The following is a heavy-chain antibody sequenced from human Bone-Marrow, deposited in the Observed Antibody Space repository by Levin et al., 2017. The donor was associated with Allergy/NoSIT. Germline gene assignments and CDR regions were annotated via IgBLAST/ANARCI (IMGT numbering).Heavy chain of an antibody. CDR3: ARAGYCSGGSCFAYYFDS. D-gene: IGHD2-15*01. J-gene: IGHJ4*02. Sequence: PGESLKISCAASGFTFTTYAFHWVRQAPGKGLEWVAFISFDERIRYYADSVKGRFTISRDNSKNSLYLQMDSLRAEDTTVYYCARAGYCSGGSCFAYYFDSWGQGTLVTVSS. V-gene: IGHV3-30*04. CDR1: GFTFTTYA. CDR2: ISFDERIR.